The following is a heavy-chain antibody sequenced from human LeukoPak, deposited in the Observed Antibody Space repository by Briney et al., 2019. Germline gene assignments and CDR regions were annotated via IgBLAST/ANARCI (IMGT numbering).Heavy chain of an antibody. CDR2: ISKDGSDK. J-gene: IGHJ4*02. Sequence: GRSLRLSCAASGFTFSDFAMHWVRQAPGKGLEWVAVISKDGSDKYYPGSVRGRFTISRDNSKNTIYLQMDSLRAEDTAIYYCARDYWWNYDYWGQGTLVTVSS. CDR3: ARDYWWNYDY. D-gene: IGHD1-7*01. CDR1: GFTFSDFA. V-gene: IGHV3-30-3*01.